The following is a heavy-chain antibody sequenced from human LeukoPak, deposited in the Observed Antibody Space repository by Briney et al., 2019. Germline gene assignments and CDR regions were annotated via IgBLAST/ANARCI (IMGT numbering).Heavy chain of an antibody. D-gene: IGHD6-13*01. J-gene: IGHJ6*03. CDR2: IYYSGST. Sequence: SETLSLTCTVSGGSISSYYWSWIRQPPGKGLEWIGYIYYSGSTNYNPSLKSRVTISVDTSKNQFSLKLSSVTAADTAVYYCAREGYSSSWYGVGPDYYYYYMDVWGKGTTVTISS. CDR3: AREGYSSSWYGVGPDYYYYYMDV. CDR1: GGSISSYY. V-gene: IGHV4-59*01.